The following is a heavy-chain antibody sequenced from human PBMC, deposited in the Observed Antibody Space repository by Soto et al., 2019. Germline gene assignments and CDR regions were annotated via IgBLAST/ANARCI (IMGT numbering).Heavy chain of an antibody. V-gene: IGHV3-23*01. CDR2: ISGSGGTI. CDR1: GVTVNNHA. Sequence: PSGPLRLSCAASGVTVNNHAMSWLLQDPGKGLEWVSTISGSGGTIYYADSVKGRFTISRDNSKNALWLQMNSLRAEDTALYYCARYSDNIRPYGMDVWGQGTTVTVSS. J-gene: IGHJ6*02. CDR3: ARYSDNIRPYGMDV. D-gene: IGHD3-9*01.